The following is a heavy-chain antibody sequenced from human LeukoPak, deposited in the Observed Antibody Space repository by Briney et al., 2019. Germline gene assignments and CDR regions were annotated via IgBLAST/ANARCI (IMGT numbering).Heavy chain of an antibody. CDR1: GFTFSSYG. V-gene: IGHV3-30*02. CDR2: IGYDGSNK. J-gene: IGHJ6*03. Sequence: GGSLRLSCAASGFTFSSYGMHWVRQAPGKGLEWVAFIGYDGSNKYYADSVKGRFTISRDNSKNTLYLQMNSLRAEDTAVYYCAKGLTYYYDSSGYYYYYYYMDVWGKGTTVTVSS. D-gene: IGHD3-22*01. CDR3: AKGLTYYYDSSGYYYYYYYMDV.